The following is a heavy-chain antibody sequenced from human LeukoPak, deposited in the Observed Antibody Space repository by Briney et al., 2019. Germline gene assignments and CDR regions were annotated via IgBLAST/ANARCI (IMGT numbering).Heavy chain of an antibody. Sequence: GGSMRLSCAASGFTFSSYAMHWVRQAPGKGLEWVAVISYDGSNKYYADSVKGRFTISRDNSKNTLYLQMNSLRAEDTAVYYCAKSGVGAISFAHFDYWGQGTLVTVSS. CDR1: GFTFSSYA. V-gene: IGHV3-30-3*02. CDR3: AKSGVGAISFAHFDY. J-gene: IGHJ4*02. CDR2: ISYDGSNK. D-gene: IGHD1-26*01.